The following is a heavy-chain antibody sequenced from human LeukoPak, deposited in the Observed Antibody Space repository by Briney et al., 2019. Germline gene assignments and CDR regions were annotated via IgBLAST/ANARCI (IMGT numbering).Heavy chain of an antibody. V-gene: IGHV1-69*13. CDR1: GGTFSSYA. CDR2: IIPIFGTA. CDR3: ARDPTPGYCSGGSCYVPLNYFDY. J-gene: IGHJ4*02. D-gene: IGHD2-15*01. Sequence: SVKVSCKASGGTFSSYAISWVRQAPGQGLEWMGGIIPIFGTANYAQKFRGRVTITADESTSTAYMELSSLRSEDTAVYYCARDPTPGYCSGGSCYVPLNYFDYWGQGTLVTVSS.